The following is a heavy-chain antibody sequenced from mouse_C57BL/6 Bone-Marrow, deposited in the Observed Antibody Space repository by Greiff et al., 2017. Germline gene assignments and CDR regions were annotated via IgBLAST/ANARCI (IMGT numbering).Heavy chain of an antibody. V-gene: IGHV1-72*01. CDR2: IDPTSGGT. CDR3: ARARQLRRPGFAY. D-gene: IGHD3-2*02. CDR1: GYTFTSYW. Sequence: VQLQQPGAELVKPGASVKLSCKASGYTFTSYWMHWVKQRPGRGLEWIGRIDPTSGGTKYNEKFKSKATLTVDKPSSTAYMQLSSLTSEDSAVYYCARARQLRRPGFAYWGQGTLGTVSA. J-gene: IGHJ3*01.